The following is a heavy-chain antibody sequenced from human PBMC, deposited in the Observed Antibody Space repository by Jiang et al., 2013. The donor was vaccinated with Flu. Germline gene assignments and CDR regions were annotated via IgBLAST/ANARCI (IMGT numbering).Heavy chain of an antibody. CDR3: ARDDRSGGYQVH. V-gene: IGHV7-4-1*02. D-gene: IGHD3-10*01. J-gene: IGHJ4*02. CDR2: ISTNTGNP. Sequence: QSGSELKKPGASVKVSCKASGYIFTTYAMNWVRQAPGQGLEWMGWISTNTGNPTYAQGFTGRFVFSLDTSVNTAHLQISSLKPEDTAIYYCARDDRSGGYQVHWGQGTLVTVSS. CDR1: GYIFTTYA.